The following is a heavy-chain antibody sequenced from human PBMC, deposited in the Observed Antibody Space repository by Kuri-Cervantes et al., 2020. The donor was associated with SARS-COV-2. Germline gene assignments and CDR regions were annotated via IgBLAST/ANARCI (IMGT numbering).Heavy chain of an antibody. CDR2: ISYDGSNK. CDR1: GFTFSNAW. J-gene: IGHJ4*02. V-gene: IGHV3-30-3*01. CDR3: ARSYSGSYLTPFDY. D-gene: IGHD1-26*01. Sequence: GESLKISCAASGFTFSNAWMSWVRQAPGKGLEWVAVISYDGSNKYYADSVKGRFTISRDNSKNTLYLQMNSLRAEDTAVYYCARSYSGSYLTPFDYWGQGTLVTVSS.